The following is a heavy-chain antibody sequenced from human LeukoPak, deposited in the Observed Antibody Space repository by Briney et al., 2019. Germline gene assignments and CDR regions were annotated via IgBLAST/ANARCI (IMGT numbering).Heavy chain of an antibody. V-gene: IGHV3-15*01. Sequence: PGGSLRLSCAASGFTFSSYTMNWVRQAPGKGLEWVGRIKSETDGGTTDYAAPVKGRFTISRDDSKNTLYLQMNSLKTEDSAVYYCTRDGSGTGFDHWGQGTLVTVSS. D-gene: IGHD1-26*01. CDR3: TRDGSGTGFDH. J-gene: IGHJ4*02. CDR2: IKSETDGGTT. CDR1: GFTFSSYT.